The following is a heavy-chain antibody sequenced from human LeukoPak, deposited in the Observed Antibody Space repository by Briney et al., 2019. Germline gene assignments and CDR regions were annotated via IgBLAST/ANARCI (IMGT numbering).Heavy chain of an antibody. J-gene: IGHJ4*02. V-gene: IGHV1-18*01. Sequence: GASVKVSCKASGYTFTSYGISWVRQAPGQGLEWMGWINAYNGNTNYAQKLQGRVTMTTDTSTSTAYMELRSLRSDDTAVYYCARVTEEFFSDTTLIDYWGQGTLVTVPS. CDR1: GYTFTSYG. CDR2: INAYNGNT. CDR3: ARVTEEFFSDTTLIDY. D-gene: IGHD3-10*01.